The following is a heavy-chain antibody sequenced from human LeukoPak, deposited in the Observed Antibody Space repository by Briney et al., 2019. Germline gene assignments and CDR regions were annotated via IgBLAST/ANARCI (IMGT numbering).Heavy chain of an antibody. CDR3: ARRPKQQSQYFQH. D-gene: IGHD6-13*01. Sequence: GESLKISCKASGYSFTNHWLAWVRQMPGQGLEWMGTIYPGDSDTRYSPSFQGQVTISADKSISTAYLQWSSLKASDTAMYYCARRPKQQSQYFQHWGQGTLVTVSS. J-gene: IGHJ1*01. V-gene: IGHV5-51*01. CDR1: GYSFTNHW. CDR2: IYPGDSDT.